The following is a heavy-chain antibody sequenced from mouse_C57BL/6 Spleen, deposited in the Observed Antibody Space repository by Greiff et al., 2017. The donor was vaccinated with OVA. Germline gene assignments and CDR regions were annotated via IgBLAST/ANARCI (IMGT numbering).Heavy chain of an antibody. D-gene: IGHD2-2*01. Sequence: VTLQESGPELVKPGASVKISCKASGYTFTDYYINWVKQRPGQGLEWIGWIFPGSGSTYYNEKFKGKATLTVDKSSSTAYMLLSSLTSEDSAVYFCARSNGYQVYFDYWGQGTTLTVSS. V-gene: IGHV1-75*01. CDR3: ARSNGYQVYFDY. CDR1: GYTFTDYY. J-gene: IGHJ2*01. CDR2: IFPGSGST.